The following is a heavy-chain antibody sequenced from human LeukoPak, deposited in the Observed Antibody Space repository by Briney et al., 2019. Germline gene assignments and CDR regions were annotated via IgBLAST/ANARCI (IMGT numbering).Heavy chain of an antibody. CDR3: AAVFGRNFDY. J-gene: IGHJ4*02. CDR2: IVVGSGNT. V-gene: IGHV1-58*02. Sequence: SVKVSCKASGFTFTNSAMQWVRQARGQRLEWIGWIVVGSGNTNYAQKFQERVTITRDMSTSTAYMELSSLRSEDTAVYYCAAVFGRNFDYWGQGTLVTVSS. CDR1: GFTFTNSA. D-gene: IGHD2-15*01.